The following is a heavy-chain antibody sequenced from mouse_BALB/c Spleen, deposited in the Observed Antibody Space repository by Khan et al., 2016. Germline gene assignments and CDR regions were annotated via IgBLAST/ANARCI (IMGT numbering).Heavy chain of an antibody. V-gene: IGHV5-6-3*01. J-gene: IGHJ2*01. CDR1: GFTFNNYG. Sequence: EVQLQESGGGLVQPGGSLKLSCTASGFTFNNYGMSWVRQTRDKRLDLVATINTNGGSTYYPDSVKGRFTISRDNAKNTLYLQMSSLKSEDTAMYCCAGWDYYGNFFDFWHHGTTLTVS. D-gene: IGHD1-1*01. CDR2: INTNGGST. CDR3: AGWDYYGNFFDF.